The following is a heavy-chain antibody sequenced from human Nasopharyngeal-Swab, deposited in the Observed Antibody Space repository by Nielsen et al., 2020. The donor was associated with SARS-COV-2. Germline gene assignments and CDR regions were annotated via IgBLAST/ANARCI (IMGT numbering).Heavy chain of an antibody. V-gene: IGHV4-34*01. CDR3: ARGTDIPPDY. Sequence: WIRQPPGKGLEWIGEINHSGSTNYNPSLKSRVIISVDTSKNQFSLKLSSVTAADTAVYYCARGTDIPPDYWGQGTLVTVSS. D-gene: IGHD3-9*01. J-gene: IGHJ4*02. CDR2: INHSGST.